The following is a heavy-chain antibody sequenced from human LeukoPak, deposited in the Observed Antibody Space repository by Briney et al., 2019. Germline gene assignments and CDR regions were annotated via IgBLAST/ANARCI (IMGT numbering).Heavy chain of an antibody. D-gene: IGHD6-13*01. CDR1: GGSFSGYY. Sequence: NASETLSLTCAVYGGSFSGYYWSWIRQPPGKGLEWIGEINHSGSTNYNPSLKSRVTISVDTSKNQFSLKLSSVTAADTAVYYCASGRQQLAHYGMDVWGQGTTVTVSS. CDR2: INHSGST. CDR3: ASGRQQLAHYGMDV. J-gene: IGHJ6*02. V-gene: IGHV4-34*01.